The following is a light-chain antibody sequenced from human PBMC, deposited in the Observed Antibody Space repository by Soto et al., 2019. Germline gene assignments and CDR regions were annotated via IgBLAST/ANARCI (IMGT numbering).Light chain of an antibody. Sequence: IQMTQSPSSLSASVGDTVTFTCRASQAIRNDLAWYQQKPGQPPKLLIFWASTRESGVPDRFSGSGSGTDFTLTISRLQAEDVAVYYCQQYYYTPYSFGQGTKLEIK. CDR2: WAS. V-gene: IGKV4-1*01. J-gene: IGKJ2*03. CDR1: QAIRND. CDR3: QQYYYTPYS.